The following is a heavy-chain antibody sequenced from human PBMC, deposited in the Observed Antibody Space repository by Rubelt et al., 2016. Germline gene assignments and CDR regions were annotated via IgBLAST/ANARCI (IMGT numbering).Heavy chain of an antibody. J-gene: IGHJ3*02. CDR3: ASVRYSSSWFLAFDI. V-gene: IGHV4-4*07. D-gene: IGHD6-13*01. Sequence: QVQLQESGPGLVKPSETLSLTCTVSGGSISSYYWSWIRQPAGKGLEWIGRIYTSGSTNYNPSLKSRFTMSVDTSKSQFSLKLSSVTAADTAVYYCASVRYSSSWFLAFDIWGQGTMVTVSS. CDR1: GGSISSYY. CDR2: IYTSGST.